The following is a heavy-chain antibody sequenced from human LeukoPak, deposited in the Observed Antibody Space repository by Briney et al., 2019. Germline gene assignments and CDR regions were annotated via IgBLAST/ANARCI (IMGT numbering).Heavy chain of an antibody. J-gene: IGHJ4*02. V-gene: IGHV3-53*01. D-gene: IGHD3-22*01. CDR2: IYSGGTT. CDR3: ARQYYYDSSGYPPPFDY. CDR1: GFSVSSSH. Sequence: QPGGSLRLSCAASGFSVSSSHMSWVRQAPGKGLEWVSVIYSGGTTYYPDSVKGRFTISRDNSKNTLYLQMNSLRAEDTAVYYCARQYYYDSSGYPPPFDYWGQGTLATVSS.